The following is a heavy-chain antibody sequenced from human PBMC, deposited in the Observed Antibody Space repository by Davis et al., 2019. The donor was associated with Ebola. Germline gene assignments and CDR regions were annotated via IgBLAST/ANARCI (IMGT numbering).Heavy chain of an antibody. Sequence: GESLKISCKGSGYSFTSYWIGWVRQMPGKGLEWMGIIYPGDSDTRYSPSFQGQVTISADKSISTAYLQWSSLKASDTAMYYCARCRHCSSTSCLIYYMDVWGKGTTVTVSS. J-gene: IGHJ6*03. CDR3: ARCRHCSSTSCLIYYMDV. D-gene: IGHD2-2*01. V-gene: IGHV5-51*01. CDR1: GYSFTSYW. CDR2: IYPGDSDT.